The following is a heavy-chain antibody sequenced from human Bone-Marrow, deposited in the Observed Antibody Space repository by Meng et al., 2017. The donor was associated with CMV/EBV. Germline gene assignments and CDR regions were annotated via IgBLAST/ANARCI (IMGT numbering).Heavy chain of an antibody. V-gene: IGHV3-7*01. D-gene: IGHD3-3*01. J-gene: IGHJ6*02. Sequence: ETLSLTCAASGFTFSSYWMSWVRQAPGKGLEWVANIKQDGSEKYYVDSVKGRFTISRDNAKNSLYLQMNSLRAEDTAVYYCARDANTIFGARYYYGMDVWGQGTTVTVSS. CDR3: ARDANTIFGARYYYGMDV. CDR2: IKQDGSEK. CDR1: GFTFSSYW.